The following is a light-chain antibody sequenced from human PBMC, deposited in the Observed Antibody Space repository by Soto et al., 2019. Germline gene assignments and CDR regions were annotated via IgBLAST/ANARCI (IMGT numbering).Light chain of an antibody. J-gene: IGKJ3*01. CDR1: QTVNAW. CDR3: QQYNTPSGT. Sequence: DIQMTQSPSTLSASLGDRVTITCRPSQTVNAWLAWYQHKPGKAPEPXIYDASTLESGVPARFSGSRSGTEFNLTISSLQTDDIGTYYCQQYNTPSGTFGPGTKVDIK. CDR2: DAS. V-gene: IGKV1-5*01.